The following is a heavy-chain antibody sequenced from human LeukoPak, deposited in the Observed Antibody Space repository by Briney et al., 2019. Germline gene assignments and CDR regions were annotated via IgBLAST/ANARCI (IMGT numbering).Heavy chain of an antibody. V-gene: IGHV3-48*01. Sequence: PGGSLRLSCAASGFTFSSYSMNWVRQAPGKGLECVSYISSSSTTIYYADSVKGRFTISRDNTKSSLYLQMNSLRAEDTAVYYCARNFHRRLYDSSAYYPYWGQGTLVTVSS. CDR3: ARNFHRRLYDSSAYYPY. J-gene: IGHJ4*02. D-gene: IGHD3-22*01. CDR2: ISSSSTTI. CDR1: GFTFSSYS.